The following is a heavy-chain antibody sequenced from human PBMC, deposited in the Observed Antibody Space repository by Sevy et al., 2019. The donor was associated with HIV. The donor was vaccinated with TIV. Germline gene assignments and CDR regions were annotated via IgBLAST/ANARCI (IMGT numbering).Heavy chain of an antibody. D-gene: IGHD6-19*01. CDR3: AREVPGYSSGWYAEGNFDY. CDR1: GFTFSSYA. V-gene: IGHV3-30-3*01. J-gene: IGHJ4*02. CDR2: ISYDGSNK. Sequence: GGSLRLSCAASGFTFSSYAMHWVRQAPGKGLEWVAVISYDGSNKYYADSVKGRFTISRDNSKNTLYLQMNSLRDEATAVYYCAREVPGYSSGWYAEGNFDYWGQGTLVTVSS.